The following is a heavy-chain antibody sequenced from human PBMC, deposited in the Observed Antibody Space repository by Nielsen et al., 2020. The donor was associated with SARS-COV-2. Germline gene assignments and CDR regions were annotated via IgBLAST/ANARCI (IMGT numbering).Heavy chain of an antibody. CDR1: GGSMSNSNYY. Sequence: SETLSLTCTVSGGSMSNSNYYWGWIRQPPGRGLEWIGGIHYTGSTYYNPSLMSRATISVDTSKKQFSLRLSSVTAADTAVYYCARQSRWLANFDYWGQGTLVTVSS. CDR2: IHYTGST. J-gene: IGHJ4*02. V-gene: IGHV4-39*01. D-gene: IGHD6-19*01. CDR3: ARQSRWLANFDY.